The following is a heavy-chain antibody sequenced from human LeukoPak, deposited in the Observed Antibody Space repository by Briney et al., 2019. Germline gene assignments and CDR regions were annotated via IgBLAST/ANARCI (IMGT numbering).Heavy chain of an antibody. V-gene: IGHV3-7*01. J-gene: IGHJ4*02. CDR3: ARGWGWLQYSY. CDR1: GFTFSSYW. CDR2: LKQDGSEK. D-gene: IGHD5-24*01. Sequence: GGSLRLSCAASGFTFSSYWMSWVRQAPGNGLEWVAKLKQDGSEKYYEDSVKGRFTISRDNAKNSLYLQMNSLRAEDTAVYYWARGWGWLQYSYWGQGTLVTVSS.